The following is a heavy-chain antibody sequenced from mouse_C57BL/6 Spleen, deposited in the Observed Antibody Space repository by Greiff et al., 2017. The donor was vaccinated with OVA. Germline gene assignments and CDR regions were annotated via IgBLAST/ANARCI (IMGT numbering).Heavy chain of an antibody. CDR2: IDPSDSYT. J-gene: IGHJ2*01. V-gene: IGHV1-69*01. CDR1: GYTFTSYW. Sequence: VQLQQSGAELVMPGASVKLSCKASGYTFTSYWMHWVKQRPGQGLEWIGEIDPSDSYTNYNQKFKGKSTLTVDKSSSTAYMQLSSLTSEDSAVYYCARMGIYYGNYLDYWGQGTTLTVSS. D-gene: IGHD2-1*01. CDR3: ARMGIYYGNYLDY.